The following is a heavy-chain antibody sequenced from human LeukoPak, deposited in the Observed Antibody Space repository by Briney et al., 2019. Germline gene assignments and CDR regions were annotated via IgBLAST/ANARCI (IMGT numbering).Heavy chain of an antibody. CDR1: GFTFSSYG. J-gene: IGHJ4*02. V-gene: IGHV3-30*03. CDR3: ARWASLDRPGYFDY. CDR2: ISYDGSNK. Sequence: TGGSLRLSCAASGFTFSSYGMHWVRQAPGKGLEWVAVISYDGSNKYYADSVKGRFTISRDNSKNTLYLQMNSLRAEDTAVYYCARWASLDRPGYFDYWGQGTLVTVSS.